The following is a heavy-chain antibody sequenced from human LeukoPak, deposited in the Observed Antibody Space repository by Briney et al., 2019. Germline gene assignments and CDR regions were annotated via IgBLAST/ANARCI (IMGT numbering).Heavy chain of an antibody. J-gene: IGHJ5*02. CDR3: ARGPSGWYWFDP. V-gene: IGHV1-18*01. CDR2: TSAYIGNT. CDR1: GSPFTRFG. D-gene: IGHD6-19*01. Sequence: ASAKVSCKASGSPFTRFGIIWFRQAPGHRLEWLGWTSAYIGNTNSAQKLQGRVTMTTDTSTSTDYMELRSLRSDDTAVYYCARGPSGWYWFDPWGQGTLVTVSS.